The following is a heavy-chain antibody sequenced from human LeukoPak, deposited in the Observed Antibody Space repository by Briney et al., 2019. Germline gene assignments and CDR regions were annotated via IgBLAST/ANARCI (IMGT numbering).Heavy chain of an antibody. CDR2: IYYSGST. Sequence: SETLSLTCTVSGGSLSSYYWSWIRQPPGKGLEWIGYIYYSGSTNYNPSLKSRVTISLDTSKNQFSLKLSSVTAADTAVYYCARDKGYYGMDVWGQGTTVTVSS. J-gene: IGHJ6*01. CDR1: GGSLSSYY. CDR3: ARDKGYYGMDV. V-gene: IGHV4-59*01.